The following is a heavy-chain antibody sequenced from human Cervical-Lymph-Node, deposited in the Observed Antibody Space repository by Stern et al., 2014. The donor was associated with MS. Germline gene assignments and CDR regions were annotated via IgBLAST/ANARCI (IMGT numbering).Heavy chain of an antibody. Sequence: QLQLQESGPGLVKPSQTLSLTCTVSGGSINSGNFYWTWIRQLPGKGLEWIGYIYHSGRPYYNPSLKSRVTMSVYMSKNQFFLNLISVTVADTAVYFCARDSLLGDSSIWFTSWFDPWGQGTQVTVSS. D-gene: IGHD6-13*01. J-gene: IGHJ5*02. CDR2: IYHSGRP. V-gene: IGHV4-31*03. CDR1: GGSINSGNFY. CDR3: ARDSLLGDSSIWFTSWFDP.